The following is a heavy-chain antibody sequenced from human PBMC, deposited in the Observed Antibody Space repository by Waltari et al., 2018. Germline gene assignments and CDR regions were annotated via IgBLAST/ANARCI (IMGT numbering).Heavy chain of an antibody. CDR2: IYYSGST. Sequence: QVQLQESGPGLVKPSETLSLTCTVSGGSISSYYWSWFRQPPGKGLEWIGYIYYSGSTNYNPSLKSRVTISVDTSKNQFSLKLSSVTAADTAVYYCARATYLRDWFDPWGQGTLVTVSS. D-gene: IGHD3-10*01. J-gene: IGHJ5*02. V-gene: IGHV4-59*08. CDR1: GGSISSYY. CDR3: ARATYLRDWFDP.